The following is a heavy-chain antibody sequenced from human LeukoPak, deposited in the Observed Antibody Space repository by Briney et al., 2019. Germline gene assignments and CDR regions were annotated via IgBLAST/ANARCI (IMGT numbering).Heavy chain of an antibody. CDR3: ATSRGSYYMDV. CDR1: GFTFSSYA. CDR2: ISGSGGST. V-gene: IGHV3-23*01. Sequence: GGSLRPSCAASGFTFSSYAMSWVRQAPGKGLEWVSAISGSGGSTYYADSVKGRFTISRDNSKNTLYLQMNNLRVEDTAVYYCATSRGSYYMDVWGKGTTVTVSS. D-gene: IGHD1-26*01. J-gene: IGHJ6*03.